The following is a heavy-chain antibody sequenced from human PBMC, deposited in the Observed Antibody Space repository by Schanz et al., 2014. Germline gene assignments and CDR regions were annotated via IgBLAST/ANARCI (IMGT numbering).Heavy chain of an antibody. Sequence: QGQLVQSGAEVKKPGASVKVSCKASGYTFTSYYMHWVRQAPGQGLEWMGIINPSGGSTSYAQKFQGRGTMTRDTSTSTVYMELSSLRSEDTAVYYCARDGEAAAGCDYWGQGTLVTVAS. J-gene: IGHJ4*02. V-gene: IGHV1-46*03. CDR2: INPSGGST. CDR1: GYTFTSYY. CDR3: ARDGEAAAGCDY. D-gene: IGHD6-13*01.